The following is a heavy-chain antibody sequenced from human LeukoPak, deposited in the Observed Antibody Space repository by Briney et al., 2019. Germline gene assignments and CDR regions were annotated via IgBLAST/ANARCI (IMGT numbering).Heavy chain of an antibody. CDR2: IYPGDSDT. Sequence: GGSLQISCKGSGYRFSGYWIAWVRQVPGKGLEWMGIIYPGDSDTRYSPSFEGQVPISADTSISTAYLQWNSLQASDTAMFYCARLDTAMILGMDVWGQGTTVTVSS. D-gene: IGHD5-18*01. CDR3: ARLDTAMILGMDV. CDR1: GYRFSGYW. V-gene: IGHV5-51*01. J-gene: IGHJ6*02.